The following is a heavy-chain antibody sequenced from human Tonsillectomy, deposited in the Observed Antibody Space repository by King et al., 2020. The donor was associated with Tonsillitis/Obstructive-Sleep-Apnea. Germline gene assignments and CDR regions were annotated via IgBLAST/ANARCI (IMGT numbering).Heavy chain of an antibody. J-gene: IGHJ6*03. V-gene: IGHV4-59*01. Sequence: VQLQESGPGLVKPSETLSLTCTVSGGSISSYYWSWIRQPPGKGLEWLGYIYYSGSTNYNPSLKSRVTISVDTSKNQFSLKLSSVTAADTAVYYCARVSSRGDYYYYYMDVWGKGTTVTVSS. CDR1: GGSISSYY. CDR2: IYYSGST. CDR3: ARVSSRGDYYYYYMDV. D-gene: IGHD2-2*01.